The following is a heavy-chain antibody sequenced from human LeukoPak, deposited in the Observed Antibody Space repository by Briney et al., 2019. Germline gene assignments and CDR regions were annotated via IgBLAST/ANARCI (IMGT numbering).Heavy chain of an antibody. CDR2: IYYSGST. J-gene: IGHJ3*02. CDR1: GGSISSYY. Sequence: PSETLSLTCTVSGGSISSYYWSWIRQPPGKGLEWIGYIYYSGSTNYNPSLESRVTISVDTSKNQFSLKLSSVTAADTAVYYCARDLNGYSYGPYDAFDIWGQGTMVTVSS. CDR3: ARDLNGYSYGPYDAFDI. D-gene: IGHD5-18*01. V-gene: IGHV4-59*01.